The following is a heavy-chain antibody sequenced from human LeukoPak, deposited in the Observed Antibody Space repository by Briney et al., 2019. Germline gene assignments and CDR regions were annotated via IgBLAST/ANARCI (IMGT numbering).Heavy chain of an antibody. J-gene: IGHJ4*02. Sequence: SETLSLTCAVYGGSFSGYYWSWIRQPPGKGLEWIGEINHSGSTNYNPSLKSRVTISVDTSKNQFSLKLSSVTAADTAVYFCARRGYFDYWGQGTRVTVSS. V-gene: IGHV4-34*01. CDR3: ARRGYFDY. CDR1: GGSFSGYY. CDR2: INHSGST.